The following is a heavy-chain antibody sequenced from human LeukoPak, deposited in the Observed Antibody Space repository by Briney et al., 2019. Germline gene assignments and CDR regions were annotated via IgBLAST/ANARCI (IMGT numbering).Heavy chain of an antibody. J-gene: IGHJ4*02. CDR2: ISSSSSYI. CDR1: GFTFSSYS. V-gene: IGHV3-21*01. D-gene: IGHD3-22*01. CDR3: ARSYYEYYYDSSGYYRPYFDY. Sequence: GGSLRLSCAASGFTFSSYSMNWVRQAPGKGLEWVSSISSSSSYIYYADSVKGRFTISRDNSKNTLYLQMNSLRAEDTAVYYCARSYYEYYYDSSGYYRPYFDYWGQGTLDTVSS.